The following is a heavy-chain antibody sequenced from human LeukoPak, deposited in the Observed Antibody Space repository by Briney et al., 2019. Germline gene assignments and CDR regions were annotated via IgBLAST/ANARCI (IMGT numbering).Heavy chain of an antibody. CDR3: ARGSAPSASSSWYYVY. V-gene: IGHV3-30-3*01. Sequence: GGSLRLSCAASGFTFSSYAMHWVRQAPGKGLEWVAVISYDGSNKYYADSVKGRFTISRDNSKNTLYLQMNSLRAEDTAVYYCARGSAPSASSSWYYVYWGQGTLVTVSS. J-gene: IGHJ4*02. CDR1: GFTFSSYA. CDR2: ISYDGSNK. D-gene: IGHD6-13*01.